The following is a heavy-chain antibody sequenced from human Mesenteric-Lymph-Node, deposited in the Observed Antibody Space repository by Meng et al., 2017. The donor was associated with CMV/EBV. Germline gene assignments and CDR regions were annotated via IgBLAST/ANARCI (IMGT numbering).Heavy chain of an antibody. CDR2: ISTYNGDT. CDR1: FNIYG. CDR3: ARDIRPYYGSGRRFYAPLDS. D-gene: IGHD3-10*01. J-gene: IGHJ4*02. V-gene: IGHV1-18*01. Sequence: FNIYGISWVRQAPGQGLEWMGRISTYNGDTNYAQNFRGRVTMTTDPSTNTVYMELRSLTSDDTALYYCARDIRPYYGSGRRFYAPLDSWGQGTLVTVSS.